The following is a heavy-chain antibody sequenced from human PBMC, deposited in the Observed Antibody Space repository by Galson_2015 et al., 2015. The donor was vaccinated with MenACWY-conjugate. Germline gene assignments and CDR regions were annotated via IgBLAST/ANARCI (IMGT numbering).Heavy chain of an antibody. J-gene: IGHJ3*02. CDR3: ARRSGWTNDAFDI. V-gene: IGHV1-18*01. CDR1: GYTFTSYG. D-gene: IGHD6-19*01. CDR2: ISAYNGNI. Sequence: SVKVSCKASGYTFTSYGFSWVRQAPGQGLEWIGWISAYNGNINYAQKFQGRVTMTTDTSTSTAYMELRSLRSDDTAVYYCARRSGWTNDAFDIWGQGTTVTVSS.